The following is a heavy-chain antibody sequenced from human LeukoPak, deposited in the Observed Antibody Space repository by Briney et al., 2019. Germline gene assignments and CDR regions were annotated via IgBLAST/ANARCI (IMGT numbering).Heavy chain of an antibody. D-gene: IGHD3-9*01. J-gene: IGHJ4*02. CDR3: ARGSRPVYNLLTGKRYFDY. V-gene: IGHV1-46*01. Sequence: GASVKLSCKASGYTFTTYYVHWVRQAPRQALEWLGIINPSGGSTTYAQKFRGRLTMTRDMSTSTVYMELSSLRSEDTAVYYCARGSRPVYNLLTGKRYFDYWGQGTLLTVSS. CDR2: INPSGGST. CDR1: GYTFTTYY.